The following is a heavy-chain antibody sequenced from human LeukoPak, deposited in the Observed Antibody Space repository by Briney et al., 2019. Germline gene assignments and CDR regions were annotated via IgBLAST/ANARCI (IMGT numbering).Heavy chain of an antibody. D-gene: IGHD2-2*01. CDR1: GGTFSSYV. V-gene: IGHV1-69*13. J-gene: IGHJ5*02. CDR3: ARALLRYCSSTSCYWFDP. Sequence: SVKVSCKASGGTFSSYVISWVRQAPGQGLEWMGGIIPIFGTASYAQKFQGRVTITADESTSTAYMELSSLRSEDTAVYYCARALLRYCSSTSCYWFDPWGQGTLVTVSS. CDR2: IIPIFGTA.